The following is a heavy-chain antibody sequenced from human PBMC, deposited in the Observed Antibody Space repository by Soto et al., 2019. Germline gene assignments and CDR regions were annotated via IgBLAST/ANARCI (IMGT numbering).Heavy chain of an antibody. V-gene: IGHV3-30-3*01. D-gene: IGHD5-12*01. J-gene: IGHJ4*02. CDR1: GFTFSSYA. CDR2: ISYDGSNK. CDR3: ARDGGYSAYDRRVDLKQQRDY. Sequence: PGGSLRLSCAASGFTFSSYAMHWVRQAPGKGLEWVAVISYDGSNKYYADSVKGRFTISRDNSKNTLYLQMNSLRAEDTAVYYCARDGGYSAYDRRVDLKQQRDYWGPGTLVTVSS.